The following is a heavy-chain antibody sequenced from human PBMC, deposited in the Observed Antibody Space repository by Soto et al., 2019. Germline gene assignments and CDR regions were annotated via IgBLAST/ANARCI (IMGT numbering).Heavy chain of an antibody. CDR3: ARESSSSCHDY. J-gene: IGHJ4*02. V-gene: IGHV1-18*01. CDR2: ISTYNGDT. Sequence: ASVKVSCKASGYTFSTSGMSWLRQAPGQGLEWMGWISTYNGDTNDAPKFQDRVTMTSDTSTSTVYMELRSLRSDDTAVYYCARESSSSCHDYWGQGTLVTVSS. D-gene: IGHD6-13*01. CDR1: GYTFSTSG.